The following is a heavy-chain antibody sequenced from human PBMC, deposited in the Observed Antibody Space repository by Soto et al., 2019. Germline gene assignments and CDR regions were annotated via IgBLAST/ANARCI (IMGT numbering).Heavy chain of an antibody. Sequence: GGSLRLSCAASGFTFSSYSTNWVRQAPGKGLEWVSSISSSSSYIYYADSVKGRFTISRDNAKNSLYLQMNSLRAVDTAVYYCARDGRDGYNSYYGMDVWGQGTTVTVSS. CDR3: ARDGRDGYNSYYGMDV. CDR2: ISSSSSYI. V-gene: IGHV3-21*01. CDR1: GFTFSSYS. J-gene: IGHJ6*02. D-gene: IGHD5-12*01.